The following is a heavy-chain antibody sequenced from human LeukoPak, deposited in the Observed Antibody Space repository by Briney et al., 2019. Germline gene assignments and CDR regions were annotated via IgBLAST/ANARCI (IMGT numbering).Heavy chain of an antibody. V-gene: IGHV3-30*18. D-gene: IGHD3-10*01. CDR1: GFTFSRYG. Sequence: GGSLRLSCAASGFTFSRYGMLWVRQAPGKGLEWVAVVSFEGSNKYYADSVKGRFTISRDNSQNTLSLQMNSLRGEETAVYYCAKDMGYYYGSGSYPPENDYWGQGTLVTVSS. CDR3: AKDMGYYYGSGSYPPENDY. J-gene: IGHJ4*02. CDR2: VSFEGSNK.